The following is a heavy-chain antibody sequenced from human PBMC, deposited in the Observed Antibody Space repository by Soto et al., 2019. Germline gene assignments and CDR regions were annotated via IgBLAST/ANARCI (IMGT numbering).Heavy chain of an antibody. Sequence: PSETQSLTCNVSGGSISTYYWSWIRQPPGKGLEWIGYIYYSGTTNYNPSLKSRVTISVGTSKNQFSLKLSSVTAADTAVYYCARDKALGIAARPGSYGMDVWGQGTTVTVSS. CDR1: GGSISTYY. V-gene: IGHV4-59*01. CDR3: ARDKALGIAARPGSYGMDV. D-gene: IGHD6-6*01. J-gene: IGHJ6*02. CDR2: IYYSGTT.